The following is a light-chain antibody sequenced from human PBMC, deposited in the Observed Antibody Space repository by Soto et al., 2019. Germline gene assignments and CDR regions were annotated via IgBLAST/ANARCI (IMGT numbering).Light chain of an antibody. CDR3: QQYHYWPPYS. J-gene: IGKJ2*03. Sequence: EIVMTQSPATLSVSPGERATLSCRASQSVSSNLAWYQQKPGQAPRLLIYGASTRATGFPARFSGSGSGTEFTLTISSLQSEDFAVYYCQQYHYWPPYSFGRGTKLEIK. V-gene: IGKV3-15*01. CDR2: GAS. CDR1: QSVSSN.